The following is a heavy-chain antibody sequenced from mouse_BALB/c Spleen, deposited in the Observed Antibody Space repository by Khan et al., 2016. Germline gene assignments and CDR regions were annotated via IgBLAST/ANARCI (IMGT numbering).Heavy chain of an antibody. D-gene: IGHD1-1*01. CDR2: ISYSGST. V-gene: IGHV3-2*02. J-gene: IGHJ2*01. CDR1: GYSITSDYA. Sequence: EVQLQESGPGLVKPSQSLSLTCTVTGYSITSDYAWNWIRQFPGNKLEWMGYISYSGSTSYNPSLKSRISITRDTSKNQFFLQLNSVTTEDTATYYCARLDYGSSYYFDYRGQGTTLTVSS. CDR3: ARLDYGSSYYFDY.